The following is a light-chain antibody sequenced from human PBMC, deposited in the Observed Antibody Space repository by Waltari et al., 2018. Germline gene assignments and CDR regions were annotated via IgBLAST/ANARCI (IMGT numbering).Light chain of an antibody. V-gene: IGKV3-11*01. CDR1: QSVSNF. Sequence: EIVLTQSPATLSLSPGERATLSCRASQSVSNFLAWYQQKPGQAPRLLIYDASNRATGIPARFSCGGSGTDFTLTISSLSPEDFAVYYCQQRSNWPLMYTFGQGTKLEIK. J-gene: IGKJ2*01. CDR3: QQRSNWPLMYT. CDR2: DAS.